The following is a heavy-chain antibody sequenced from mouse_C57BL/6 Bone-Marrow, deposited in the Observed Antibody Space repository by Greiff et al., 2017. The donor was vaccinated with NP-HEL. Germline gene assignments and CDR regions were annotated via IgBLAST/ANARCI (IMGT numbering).Heavy chain of an antibody. CDR3: ARRTTVVATDWYFDV. V-gene: IGHV1-81*01. CDR1: GYTFTSYG. D-gene: IGHD1-1*01. CDR2: IYPRSGNT. Sequence: QVQLQQSGAELARPGASVQLSCKASGYTFTSYGISWVKQRTGQGLEWIGEIYPRSGNTYYNEKFTGKATLTADKSSSTAYMELRSLTSEDSAVYFCARRTTVVATDWYFDVWGTGTTVTVSS. J-gene: IGHJ1*03.